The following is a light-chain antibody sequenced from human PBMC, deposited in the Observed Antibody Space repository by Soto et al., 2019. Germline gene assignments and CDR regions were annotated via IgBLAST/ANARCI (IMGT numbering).Light chain of an antibody. J-gene: IGKJ4*01. CDR3: QHYYNCPLT. CDR2: GAS. V-gene: IGKV3-15*01. CDR1: QSVNRN. Sequence: EIVMTQSPATLSVSPGEGATLSCRASQSVNRNLAWYQQKPGQAPRLLIYGASTRAAGIPARFSGSGSGTEFTLTISSLQSEDFAVYYCQHYYNCPLTFGGGTKVEIK.